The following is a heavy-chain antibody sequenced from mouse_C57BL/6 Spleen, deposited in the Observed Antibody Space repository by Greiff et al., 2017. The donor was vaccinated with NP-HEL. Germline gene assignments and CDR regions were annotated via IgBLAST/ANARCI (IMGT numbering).Heavy chain of an antibody. D-gene: IGHD2-3*01. CDR1: GYTFTSYW. Sequence: VQLQQPGAELVRPGSSVKLSCKASGYTFTSYWMHWVKQRPIQGLEWIGNIDPSDSETHYNQKFKDKATLTEDKSSSTAYMQLSSLTSEDSAVYYCARRDGYYWFAYWGQRTLVTVSA. CDR3: ARRDGYYWFAY. CDR2: IDPSDSET. V-gene: IGHV1-52*01. J-gene: IGHJ3*01.